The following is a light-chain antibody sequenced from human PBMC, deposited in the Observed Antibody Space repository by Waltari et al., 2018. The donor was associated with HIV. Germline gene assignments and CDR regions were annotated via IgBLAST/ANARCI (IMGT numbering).Light chain of an antibody. CDR2: QDS. J-gene: IGLJ2*01. CDR1: KLGDNY. CDR3: QAWDSSTNVV. Sequence: SYELTQPPSVSVSPGQTASITCPGDKLGDNYACWYQQKPGQSPVLVIYQDSKRPSGIPERFSGSNSGNTATLTISGTQAMDEADYYCQAWDSSTNVVFGGGTKLTVL. V-gene: IGLV3-1*01.